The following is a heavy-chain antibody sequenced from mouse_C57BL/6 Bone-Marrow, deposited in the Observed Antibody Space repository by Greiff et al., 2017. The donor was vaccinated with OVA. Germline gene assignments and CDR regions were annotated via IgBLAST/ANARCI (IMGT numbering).Heavy chain of an antibody. CDR1: GYTFTSYW. D-gene: IGHD3-2*02. Sequence: QVQLKQPGAELVKPGASVKMSCKASGYTFTSYWITWVKQRPGQGLEWIGDIYPGSGSTNYNEKFKSKATLTVDTSSSTAYMQLSSLTSEDSAVYYCARRTAQATRAWFAYWGQGTLVTVSA. CDR3: ARRTAQATRAWFAY. J-gene: IGHJ3*01. CDR2: IYPGSGST. V-gene: IGHV1-55*01.